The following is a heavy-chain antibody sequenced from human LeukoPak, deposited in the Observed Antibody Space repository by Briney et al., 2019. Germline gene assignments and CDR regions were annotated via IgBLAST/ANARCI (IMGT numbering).Heavy chain of an antibody. V-gene: IGHV4-34*01. CDR2: INHSGST. CDR3: ARVKLRSFDY. Sequence: SETLSLTCAVYGGSFSGYYWSWIRQPPGKGLEWIGEINHSGSTNYNPSLKSRVTISVDTSKNQFSLKLSSVTAADTAVYYCARVKLRSFDYWGQGTLVTVSS. D-gene: IGHD2/OR15-2a*01. CDR1: GGSFSGYY. J-gene: IGHJ4*02.